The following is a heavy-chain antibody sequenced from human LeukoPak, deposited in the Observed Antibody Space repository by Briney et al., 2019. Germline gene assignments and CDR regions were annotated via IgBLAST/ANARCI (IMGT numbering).Heavy chain of an antibody. CDR3: ARDDCSRTSCYFGVDV. V-gene: IGHV4-38-2*02. Sequence: SETLSLTCTVSVYSISSGYYWGWLRQPPGKGLEWIGSIYHSGSTYYNPSLRSRVTISVDTSKNQFSLQLSSVTAADTAVYYCARDDCSRTSCYFGVDVWGKGTTVTVSS. D-gene: IGHD2-2*01. J-gene: IGHJ6*04. CDR1: VYSISSGYY. CDR2: IYHSGST.